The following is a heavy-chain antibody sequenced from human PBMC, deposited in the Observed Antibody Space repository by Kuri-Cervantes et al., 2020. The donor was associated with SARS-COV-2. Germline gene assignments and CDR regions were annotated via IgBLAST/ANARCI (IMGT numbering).Heavy chain of an antibody. CDR2: IKSKTDGGTT. Sequence: GESLKISCAACECTFRNAWMSWVRQAPGKGLEWVGRIKSKTDGGTTDYAAPVKGRFTISRDDSKNTLYLQMNSLKTEDTAVYYCTTGEPMTTVKDVWGKGTTVTVSS. J-gene: IGHJ6*04. V-gene: IGHV3-15*01. CDR3: TTGEPMTTVKDV. CDR1: ECTFRNAW. D-gene: IGHD4-17*01.